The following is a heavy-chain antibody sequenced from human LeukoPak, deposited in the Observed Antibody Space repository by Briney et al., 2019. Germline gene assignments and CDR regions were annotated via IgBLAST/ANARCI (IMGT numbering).Heavy chain of an antibody. Sequence: GGSLRLSCTTSGFTFGDYSMSWFRQAPGKGLEWVCFIRSKGYGGTAEYAASVKGRFTISRDDSNSIAYLQMDSLKTEDTAVYYCTREIRYFDWFQADYWGQGTLVTVSS. CDR3: TREIRYFDWFQADY. CDR1: GFTFGDYS. J-gene: IGHJ4*02. D-gene: IGHD3-9*01. V-gene: IGHV3-49*03. CDR2: IRSKGYGGTA.